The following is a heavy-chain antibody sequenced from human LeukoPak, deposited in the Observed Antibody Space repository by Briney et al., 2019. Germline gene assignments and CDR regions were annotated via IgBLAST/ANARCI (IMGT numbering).Heavy chain of an antibody. Sequence: RXSXAASGFTFSSSSMSWVRQAPGKGLEWVSGISGSGGSTDYADSVKGRFTISRDNSKNTLYLQINSLRAEDTAVYYCAKGSGWYVWGQGTLVTVSS. CDR3: AKGSGWYV. CDR1: GFTFSSSS. J-gene: IGHJ4*02. V-gene: IGHV3-23*01. D-gene: IGHD6-19*01. CDR2: ISGSGGST.